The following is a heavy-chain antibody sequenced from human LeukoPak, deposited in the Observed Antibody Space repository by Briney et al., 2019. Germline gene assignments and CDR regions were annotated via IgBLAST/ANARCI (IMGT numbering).Heavy chain of an antibody. J-gene: IGHJ4*02. CDR2: INHSGST. Sequence: PSETLSLTCAVYGGSFSGYYWSWIRQPPGKGLEWIGEINHSGSTNYNPSLKSRVTISVDTSKNQFSLKLSSVTAADTAVYYCARSVGSSSLYYWGQGTLVTVSS. V-gene: IGHV4-34*01. CDR3: ARSVGSSSLYY. CDR1: GGSFSGYY. D-gene: IGHD6-6*01.